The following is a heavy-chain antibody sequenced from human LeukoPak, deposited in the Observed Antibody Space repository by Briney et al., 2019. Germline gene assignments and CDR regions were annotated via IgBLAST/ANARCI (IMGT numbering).Heavy chain of an antibody. J-gene: IGHJ5*02. CDR3: ARRVAAAGGWFDP. V-gene: IGHV4-59*08. CDR2: IYYSGST. CDR1: AGSISSYY. D-gene: IGHD6-13*01. Sequence: SETLSLTCTVSAGSISSYYWSWIRQPPGKGLEWIGYIYYSGSTNYNPSLKSRVTISVDTSKNQFSLKLSSVTAADTAVYYCARRVAAAGGWFDPWGQGTLVTVSS.